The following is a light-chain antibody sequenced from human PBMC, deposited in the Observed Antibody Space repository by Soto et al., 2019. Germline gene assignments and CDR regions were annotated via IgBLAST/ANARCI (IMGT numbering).Light chain of an antibody. CDR3: YNYGSYSS. V-gene: IGKV1-5*01. CDR1: QSIRDR. CDR2: DAS. J-gene: IGKJ5*01. Sequence: DILLTQSPSTLSASPGERATITCRASQSIRDRLAWYQQKPGQVPKLLIYDASILASGIPARFSGSGSWTEFTLTIIRFQPYDFSTYYHYNYGSYSSFGGGTRLE.